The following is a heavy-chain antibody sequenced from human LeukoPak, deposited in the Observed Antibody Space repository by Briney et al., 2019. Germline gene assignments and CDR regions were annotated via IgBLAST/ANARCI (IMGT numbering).Heavy chain of an antibody. CDR2: INPNSGGT. Sequence: ASVKVSCKASGYTFTDYYIHWVRQAPGQGLEWMGWINPNSGGTNYAQKFQGRVTMTRDTSISTAYMELSRLRSDDTAVYYCARVSVVPAATYFDYWGQGTLVTVSS. D-gene: IGHD2-2*01. V-gene: IGHV1-2*02. CDR1: GYTFTDYY. J-gene: IGHJ4*02. CDR3: ARVSVVPAATYFDY.